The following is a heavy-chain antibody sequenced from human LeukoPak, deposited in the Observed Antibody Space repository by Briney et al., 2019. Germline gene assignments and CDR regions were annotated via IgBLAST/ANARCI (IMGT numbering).Heavy chain of an antibody. V-gene: IGHV3-30-3*01. J-gene: IGHJ5*02. CDR1: GFTFSSYA. CDR3: ARGYCTNGVCYSPWFDP. CDR2: ISYDGSNK. D-gene: IGHD2-8*01. Sequence: GWSLRLSCAASGFTFSSYAMHWVRQAPGKGLEWVAVISYDGSNKYYADSVKGRFTISRDNSKNTLYLQMNSLRAEDTAVYYCARGYCTNGVCYSPWFDPWGQGTLVTVSS.